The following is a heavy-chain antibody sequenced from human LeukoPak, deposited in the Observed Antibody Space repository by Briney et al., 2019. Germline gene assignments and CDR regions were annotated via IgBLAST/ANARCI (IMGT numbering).Heavy chain of an antibody. V-gene: IGHV3-23*01. CDR1: GFTFSSYA. Sequence: GGSLRLSCAASGFTFSSYAMSWVRLAPGKGLEWVSGISGSGGTTYYADSVKGRFTISKDKSKNTQYLQMNSLRGEDTAVYYCAKDPDYQLLSRAAFDIWGQGTMVTVSS. J-gene: IGHJ3*02. CDR2: ISGSGGTT. D-gene: IGHD2-2*01. CDR3: AKDPDYQLLSRAAFDI.